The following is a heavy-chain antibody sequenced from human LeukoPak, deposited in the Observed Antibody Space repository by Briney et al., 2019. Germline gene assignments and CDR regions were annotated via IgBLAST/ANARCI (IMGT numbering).Heavy chain of an antibody. CDR2: ISAYNGNT. D-gene: IGHD6-13*01. J-gene: IGHJ5*02. CDR1: GYTFTSYG. Sequence: ASVKVSCKASGYTFTSYGISRVRQAPGQGLEWMGWISAYNGNTNYAQKLQGRVTMTTDTSTSTAYTELRSLRSDDTAVYYCARDLVKQQLLTTIDQNWFDPWGQGTLVTVSS. CDR3: ARDLVKQQLLTTIDQNWFDP. V-gene: IGHV1-18*01.